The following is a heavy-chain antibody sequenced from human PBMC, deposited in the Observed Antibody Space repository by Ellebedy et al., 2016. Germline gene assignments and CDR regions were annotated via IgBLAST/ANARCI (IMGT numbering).Heavy chain of an antibody. CDR1: GFTFSSYW. CDR2: IKQDGSEK. CDR3: ARDSGGLYDSGSYDLEFSFDY. J-gene: IGHJ4*02. Sequence: GGSLRLSCAASGFTFSSYWMSWVRQAPGKGLEWVANIKQDGSEKYYVDSVKGRFTISRDNAKNSLYLQMNSLRAEDTAVYYCARDSGGLYDSGSYDLEFSFDYWGQGTLVTVSS. V-gene: IGHV3-7*01. D-gene: IGHD1-26*01.